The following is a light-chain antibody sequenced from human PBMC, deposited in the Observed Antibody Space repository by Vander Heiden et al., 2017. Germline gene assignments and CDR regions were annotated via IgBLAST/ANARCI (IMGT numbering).Light chain of an antibody. V-gene: IGLV1-40*01. CDR2: GNS. CDR3: QSYDSSLSGYVV. Sequence: QSVLTPPPSVSASPGQSVTIVCTGSSSNIRAGYDVHWYQQLPGTAPKLLIYGNSNRPSGVPDRFSGSKSGTSASLAITGLQAEDEADYYCQSYDSSLSGYVVFGGGTKLTVL. CDR1: SSNIRAGYD. J-gene: IGLJ2*01.